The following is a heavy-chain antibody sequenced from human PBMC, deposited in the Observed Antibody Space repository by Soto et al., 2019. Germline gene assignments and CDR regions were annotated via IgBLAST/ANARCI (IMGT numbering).Heavy chain of an antibody. CDR3: ARGSSCDTTRCYNPAFFGP. CDR1: GFTFSDHF. J-gene: IGHJ5*02. D-gene: IGHD2-2*02. V-gene: IGHV3-72*01. Sequence: GGSLRLSCVASGFTFSDHFMDWVRQAPGKGLEWVARCRNKDYSYSTTYAASVKGRFIISRDDSKNILYLQMNSLRAEDTAVYYCARGSSCDTTRCYNPAFFGPWGQGTLVTVSS. CDR2: CRNKDYSYST.